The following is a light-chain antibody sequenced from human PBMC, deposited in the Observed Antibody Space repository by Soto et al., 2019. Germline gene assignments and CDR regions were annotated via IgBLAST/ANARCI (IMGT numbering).Light chain of an antibody. CDR1: ESIGSH. Sequence: DIQMTQSPSSLSASVGARVTITCRASESIGSHLNWYQQKPGQAPKALIYAVSSLQSGVPSRFXGSGSGTDFPLTISSLQPEDFATYYCQQSYSAPQFTFGPGTKVEIK. V-gene: IGKV1-39*01. CDR2: AVS. CDR3: QQSYSAPQFT. J-gene: IGKJ3*01.